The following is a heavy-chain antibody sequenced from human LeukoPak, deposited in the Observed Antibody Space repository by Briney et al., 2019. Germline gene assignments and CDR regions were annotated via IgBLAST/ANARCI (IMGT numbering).Heavy chain of an antibody. V-gene: IGHV1-8*01. CDR3: ARGRYYYGSGAHFDY. D-gene: IGHD3-10*01. CDR2: MNPNSGNT. J-gene: IGHJ4*02. Sequence: ASVKVSCKASGYTFTSYDINWVRQAPGQGLEWMGWMNPNSGNTGYAQKFQGRVTMTRNTSISTAYMELSSLRSEDTAVYYCARGRYYYGSGAHFDYWGQGTLVTVSS. CDR1: GYTFTSYD.